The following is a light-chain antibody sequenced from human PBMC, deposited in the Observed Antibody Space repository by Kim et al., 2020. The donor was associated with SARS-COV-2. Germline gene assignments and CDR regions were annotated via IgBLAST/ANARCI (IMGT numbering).Light chain of an antibody. V-gene: IGKV3-20*01. CDR3: HQYVSSPYT. J-gene: IGKJ2*01. CDR2: GTS. CDR1: QSFSVNY. Sequence: EIVLTQSPGTLSLSPGERATLSCRASQSFSVNYLAWYQHKLGQAPRLLIYGTSIRATDIPDRFSGSGSGIDFTLTISSLEPEDFAVYYCHQYVSSPYTFGQGTKLEI.